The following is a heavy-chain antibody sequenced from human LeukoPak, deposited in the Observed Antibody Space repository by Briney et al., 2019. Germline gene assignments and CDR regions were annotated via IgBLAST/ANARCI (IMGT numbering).Heavy chain of an antibody. CDR1: GGSISSYY. D-gene: IGHD5-12*01. J-gene: IGHJ6*03. V-gene: IGHV4-4*07. Sequence: SETLSLTCSVSGGSISSYYWSWIRQPAGKGLEWIGRIYTSGSTNYNPSLKSRVTMSVDTSKNQFSLKLSSVTAADTAVYYCARDRSAYDYGKRWFYYYMDVWGKGTTVTISS. CDR3: ARDRSAYDYGKRWFYYYMDV. CDR2: IYTSGST.